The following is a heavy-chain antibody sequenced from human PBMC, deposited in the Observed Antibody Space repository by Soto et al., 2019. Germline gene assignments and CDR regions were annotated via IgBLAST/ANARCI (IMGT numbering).Heavy chain of an antibody. D-gene: IGHD3-3*01. CDR3: ARQYDFWSGHQGDIDY. J-gene: IGHJ4*02. V-gene: IGHV1-46*01. Sequence: ASVKVSCKASGYTFTSYYMNWVRQAPGQGLEWMGIIDPGDGSTDYAQKLQGRVTMTTDTSTSTAYMELRSLRSDDTAVYYCARQYDFWSGHQGDIDYWGQGTLVTVSS. CDR2: IDPGDGST. CDR1: GYTFTSYY.